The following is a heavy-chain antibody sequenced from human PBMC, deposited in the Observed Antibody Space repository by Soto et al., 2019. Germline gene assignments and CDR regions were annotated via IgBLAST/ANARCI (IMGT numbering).Heavy chain of an antibody. D-gene: IGHD1-26*01. J-gene: IGHJ4*02. Sequence: QVQLVQSGDEVKKPGASVKVSCQASGYTWTTYGISWVRQAPGQGLEWMGWISGYTGRTRVAEKFEGRVTVTADTSTTTAFMELRSLKSDDTAVYYCGRDLVGLPTHLDSWGQGTLVTVSS. CDR2: ISGYTGRT. V-gene: IGHV1-18*01. CDR1: GYTWTTYG. CDR3: GRDLVGLPTHLDS.